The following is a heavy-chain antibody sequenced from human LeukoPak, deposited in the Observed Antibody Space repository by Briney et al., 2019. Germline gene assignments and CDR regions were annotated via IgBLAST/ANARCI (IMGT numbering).Heavy chain of an antibody. CDR2: ISAYNGNT. CDR1: GYTFTSYG. CDR3: AKVLGYCSGGSCYTFDY. D-gene: IGHD2-15*01. V-gene: IGHV1-18*01. J-gene: IGHJ4*02. Sequence: GASVKVSCKASGYTFTSYGISWVRQAPGQGLEWMGWISAYNGNTNYAQKLQGRVTMTTDTSTSTAYMELRSLRSDDTAVYYCAKVLGYCSGGSCYTFDYWGQGTLVTVSS.